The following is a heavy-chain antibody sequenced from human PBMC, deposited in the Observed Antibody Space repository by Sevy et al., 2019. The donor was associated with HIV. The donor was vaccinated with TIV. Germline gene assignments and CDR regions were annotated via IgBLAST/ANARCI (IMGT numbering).Heavy chain of an antibody. CDR1: ARSMNIYY. V-gene: IGHV4-59*01. CDR2: IYYRGST. Sequence: SETLSLTCTVSARSMNIYYWGWIRPPPGEGLEWNGCIYYRGSTNYNPSLKSPVTISVGTSKNQFSLNLRSVTAADTAVYYWAGVEFNWNDVDYWGQGTLVTVSS. CDR3: AGVEFNWNDVDY. J-gene: IGHJ4*02. D-gene: IGHD1-20*01.